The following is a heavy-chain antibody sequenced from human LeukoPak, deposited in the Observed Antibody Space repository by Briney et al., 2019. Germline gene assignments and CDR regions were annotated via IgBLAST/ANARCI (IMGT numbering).Heavy chain of an antibody. CDR3: ASPPLSPDYYDSSGYSFDY. CDR2: IKYDGNEK. Sequence: GGSLRLSCAASGFTFSVSWMGWVRQAPGKGLEWVANIKYDGNEKYYVDSVKGRFTISRDNAKNSLYLQMNSLSAEDTAVYYCASPPLSPDYYDSSGYSFDYWGQGTLVTVSS. J-gene: IGHJ4*02. CDR1: GFTFSVSW. D-gene: IGHD3-22*01. V-gene: IGHV3-7*03.